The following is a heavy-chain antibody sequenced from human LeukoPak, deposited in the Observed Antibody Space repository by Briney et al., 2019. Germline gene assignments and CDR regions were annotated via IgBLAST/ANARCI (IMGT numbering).Heavy chain of an antibody. Sequence: GGSLRLSCAASGFTFSGSGMHWVRQAPGKGLEWVAFIRYDGSDKHYADSVKGRFTISRDNSKNTLYLQMNSLRVEDTAIYYCAKDPGSSGISWGQGTLVIVSS. V-gene: IGHV3-30*02. CDR3: AKDPGSSGIS. CDR1: GFTFSGSG. J-gene: IGHJ4*02. D-gene: IGHD3-10*01. CDR2: IRYDGSDK.